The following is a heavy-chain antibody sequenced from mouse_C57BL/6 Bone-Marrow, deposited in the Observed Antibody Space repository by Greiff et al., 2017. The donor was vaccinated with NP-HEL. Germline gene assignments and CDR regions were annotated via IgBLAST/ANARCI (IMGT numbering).Heavy chain of an antibody. CDR2: IDPENGDT. CDR3: TRRTITTVVADWYFEV. D-gene: IGHD1-1*01. CDR1: GFNIKDDY. Sequence: VQLQQSGAELVRPGASVKLSCTASGFNIKDDYMHWVKQRPEQGLEWIGWIDPENGDTEYASKFQGKATITADTSSNTAYLQLRSLTSEDTAVYYCTRRTITTVVADWYFEVWGTGTTVTVAS. J-gene: IGHJ1*03. V-gene: IGHV14-4*01.